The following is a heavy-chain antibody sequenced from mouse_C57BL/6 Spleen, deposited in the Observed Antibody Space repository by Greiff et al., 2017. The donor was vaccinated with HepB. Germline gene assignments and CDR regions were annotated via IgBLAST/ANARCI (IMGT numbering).Heavy chain of an antibody. Sequence: EAGGGLVQPKGSLKLSCAASGFSFNTYAMNWVRQAPGKGLEWVARIRSKSNNYATYYADSVKDRFTISRDDSESMLYLQMNNLKTEDTAMYYCVRGNYYGSLDYWGQGTTLTVSS. CDR1: GFSFNTYA. CDR3: VRGNYYGSLDY. CDR2: IRSKSNNYAT. V-gene: IGHV10-1*01. D-gene: IGHD1-1*01. J-gene: IGHJ2*01.